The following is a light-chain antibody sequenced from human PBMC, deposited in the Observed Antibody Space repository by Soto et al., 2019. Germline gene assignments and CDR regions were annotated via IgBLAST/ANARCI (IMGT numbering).Light chain of an antibody. J-gene: IGLJ3*02. CDR2: SDD. CDR1: TSNVGSNV. CDR3: ASWDDILYGQV. V-gene: IGLV1-44*01. Sequence: QLVLTQPPSASGPPGQRVTISCSGSTSNVGSNVVNWYQKFPGSAPKLLIYSDDLRPSWVPDRFSASKSGTSASLAISGLQVEDEADYYCASWDDILYGQVFGGGTQLTVL.